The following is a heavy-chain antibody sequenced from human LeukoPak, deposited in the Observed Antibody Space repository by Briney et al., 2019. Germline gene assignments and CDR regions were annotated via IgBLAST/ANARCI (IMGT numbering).Heavy chain of an antibody. CDR1: GYTFTGYY. J-gene: IGHJ4*02. D-gene: IGHD6-13*01. CDR2: INPNSGGT. Sequence: ASAKVSCKASGYTFTGYYMHWVRQAPGQGLEWMGWINPNSGGTNYAQKFQGRVTMTRDTSISTAYMELSRLRSDDTAVYYCAREFGTRPGTKDYWGQGTLVTVSS. V-gene: IGHV1-2*02. CDR3: AREFGTRPGTKDY.